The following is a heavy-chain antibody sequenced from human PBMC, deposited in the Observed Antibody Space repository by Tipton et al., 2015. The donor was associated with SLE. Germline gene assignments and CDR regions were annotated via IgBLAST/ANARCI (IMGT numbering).Heavy chain of an antibody. CDR1: GYTFASYD. Sequence: QVQLVQSGAEVKKPGASVMVSCKASGYTFASYDIYWVRQATGQGLEWMGWMNPNSGNTGYAQKLQGRVSMTSNTSIRTAYMELSSLRSEDTAVYYCAADLGILSYWGQGTLVTVSS. CDR3: AADLGILSY. V-gene: IGHV1-8*01. J-gene: IGHJ4*02. CDR2: MNPNSGNT. D-gene: IGHD7-27*01.